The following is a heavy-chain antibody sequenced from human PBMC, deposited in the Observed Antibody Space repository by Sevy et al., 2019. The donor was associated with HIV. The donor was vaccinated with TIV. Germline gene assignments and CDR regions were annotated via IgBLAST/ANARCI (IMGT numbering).Heavy chain of an antibody. CDR3: ARDRVIAIYAFDI. CDR1: GFTFSSYS. D-gene: IGHD2-21*01. J-gene: IGHJ3*02. Sequence: GGSLRLSCAASGFTFSSYSMNWVRQAPGKGLEWVSYISSSSSTIYYADSVKGRFTISRDNAKNSLYLQMNSLRAEDTAVHYCARDRVIAIYAFDIWGQGTMVTVSS. V-gene: IGHV3-48*01. CDR2: ISSSSSTI.